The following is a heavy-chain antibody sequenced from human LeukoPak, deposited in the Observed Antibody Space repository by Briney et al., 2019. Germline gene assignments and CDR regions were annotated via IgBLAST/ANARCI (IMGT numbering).Heavy chain of an antibody. CDR2: IDPSDSYT. Sequence: GESLKISCRGSGYSFTSYWISWVRQMPGKGLEWMGRIDPSDSYTNYSPSFQGHVTISADKSISTAYLQWSSLKASDTAMYNCARYTTGDFDYWGQGTLVTVSS. CDR3: ARYTTGDFDY. D-gene: IGHD1-1*01. V-gene: IGHV5-10-1*01. J-gene: IGHJ4*02. CDR1: GYSFTSYW.